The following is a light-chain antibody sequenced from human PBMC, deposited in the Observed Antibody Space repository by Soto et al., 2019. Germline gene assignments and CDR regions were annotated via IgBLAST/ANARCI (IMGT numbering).Light chain of an antibody. V-gene: IGLV2-8*01. CDR1: SNHIGVYDF. J-gene: IGLJ1*01. Sequence: TLPHSASGSPGQSFPISCTGTSNHIGVYDFVSWYQHHPGKAPRLIIYEVVQRPSGVPDRFSGSKSGNTASLTVSGLQAADEADYFCNSYAGSNTYVFGSGTKVTVL. CDR2: EVV. CDR3: NSYAGSNTYV.